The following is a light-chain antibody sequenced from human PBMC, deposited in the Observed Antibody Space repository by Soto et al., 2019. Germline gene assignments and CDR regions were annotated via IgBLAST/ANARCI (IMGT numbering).Light chain of an antibody. CDR1: QSVSSSY. CDR3: QQYGSSLWT. Sequence: EIVLTQSPGTLSLSPGERATLSCRASQSVSSSYLAWYQQKPGQAPRLLIYGASSRDTGIPDRFSGSWSGTDVPLTISRLEPEVFAVYYWQQYGSSLWTFGQGTKAEIK. J-gene: IGKJ1*01. CDR2: GAS. V-gene: IGKV3-20*01.